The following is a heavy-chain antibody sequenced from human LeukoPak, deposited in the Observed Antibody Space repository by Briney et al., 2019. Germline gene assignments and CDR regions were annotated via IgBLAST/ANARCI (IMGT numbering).Heavy chain of an antibody. CDR2: IGSKAYGGTT. J-gene: IGHJ6*03. CDR1: GFTFGDYA. CDR3: TRDSTVVVPAAIDYYYYMDV. V-gene: IGHV3-49*04. D-gene: IGHD2-2*02. Sequence: AGGSLRLSCTASGFTFGDYAMSWVRQAPGKGREWVGFIGSKAYGGTTEYAASVKGRFTISRDDSKSIAYLQMNSLKTEDTAVYYCTRDSTVVVPAAIDYYYYMDVWGKGTTVTVSS.